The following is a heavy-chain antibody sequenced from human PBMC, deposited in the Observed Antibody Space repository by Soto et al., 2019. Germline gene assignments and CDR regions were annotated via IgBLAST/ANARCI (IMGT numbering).Heavy chain of an antibody. CDR2: IDPSDSYT. J-gene: IGHJ6*02. CDR1: GYSFTSYW. CDR3: ARHSYSRDYYDSSGYYHIAYYYYGMDV. Sequence: PGESLKISCKGSGYSFTSYWISWVRQMPGKGLEWMGRIDPSDSYTNYSPSFQGHVTISADKSISTAYLQWSSLKASDTAMYYCARHSYSRDYYDSSGYYHIAYYYYGMDVWGQGTTVTVSS. D-gene: IGHD3-22*01. V-gene: IGHV5-10-1*01.